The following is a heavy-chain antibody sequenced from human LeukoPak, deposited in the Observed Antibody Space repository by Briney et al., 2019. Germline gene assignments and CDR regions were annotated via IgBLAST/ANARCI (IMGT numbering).Heavy chain of an antibody. V-gene: IGHV3-20*04. J-gene: IGHJ4*02. Sequence: GGSLRLSCAASGLTFDDYGMSWVRHPPGKGLEWVSGINWNGGSTGYADSVKGRFTISRDNAKNSLYLQMNSLRAEDTALYYCARADYYDSSGSPADWGQGTLVTVSS. CDR2: INWNGGST. CDR3: ARADYYDSSGSPAD. D-gene: IGHD3-22*01. CDR1: GLTFDDYG.